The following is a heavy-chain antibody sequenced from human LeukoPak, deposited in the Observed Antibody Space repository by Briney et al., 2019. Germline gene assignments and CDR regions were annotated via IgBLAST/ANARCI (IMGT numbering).Heavy chain of an antibody. D-gene: IGHD3-22*01. CDR1: GGSFSGYY. CDR2: INHSGST. V-gene: IGHV4-34*01. CDR3: ARGPKYYYDSSGYYDY. J-gene: IGHJ4*02. Sequence: SETLSLTCAVYGGSFSGYYWSWIRQPPGKGLEWIGEINHSGSTNYNPSLKSRVTISVDTSKNQFCLKLSSVTAADTAVYYCARGPKYYYDSSGYYDYWGQGTLVTVSS.